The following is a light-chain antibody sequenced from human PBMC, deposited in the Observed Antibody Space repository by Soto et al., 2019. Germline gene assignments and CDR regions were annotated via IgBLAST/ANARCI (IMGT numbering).Light chain of an antibody. J-gene: IGKJ1*01. CDR3: QQLNSYPRT. Sequence: DIQLTQSPSFLSASVGDRATITCRASQGISSYLAWYQQKPGKPPKLLIYAASTLQSGVPSRFSGSGSGTEFTLTISSLQPEDFATYYCQQLNSYPRTFGQGTKVEIK. V-gene: IGKV1-9*01. CDR2: AAS. CDR1: QGISSY.